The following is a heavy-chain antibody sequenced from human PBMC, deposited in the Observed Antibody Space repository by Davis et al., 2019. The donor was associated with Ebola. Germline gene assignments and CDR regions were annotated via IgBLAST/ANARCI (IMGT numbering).Heavy chain of an antibody. Sequence: ESLKISCAASGFTVSHYGLHWIRQSPGKGLEWIGETNHRGRTNYKSSLQSRVTISVDTSNNQVSLRLTSVTAADTAVYFCASFGYTSSATELWGQGTLVTVSS. D-gene: IGHD5-12*01. CDR2: TNHRGRT. CDR1: GFTVSHYG. V-gene: IGHV4-34*01. J-gene: IGHJ4*02. CDR3: ASFGYTSSATEL.